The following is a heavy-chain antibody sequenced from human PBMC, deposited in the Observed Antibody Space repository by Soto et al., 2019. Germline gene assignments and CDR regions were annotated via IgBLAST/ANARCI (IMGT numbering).Heavy chain of an antibody. J-gene: IGHJ4*02. CDR2: ISSSSSYI. CDR3: ARMNRDGYNSDY. Sequence: GGSLRLSCAASGFTFSSYSMNWVRQAPGKGLEWVSSISSSSSYIYYADSVKGRFTISRDNAKNSLYLQMNSLRAEDTAVYYCARMNRDGYNSDYWAQGTLVTVSS. CDR1: GFTFSSYS. V-gene: IGHV3-21*01. D-gene: IGHD5-12*01.